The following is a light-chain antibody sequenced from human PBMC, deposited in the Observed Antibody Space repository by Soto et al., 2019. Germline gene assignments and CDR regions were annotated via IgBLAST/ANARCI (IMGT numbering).Light chain of an antibody. Sequence: QSVLTQPASVAGSPGQSITIACTGGSSDIGSHNYVSWYQQHPGEAPKVMIYEVSNRPSGVSNRFSGSKSGNTASLTISGLQAEDEADYYCSSYTVTSVTLYVFGTGTKVTVL. V-gene: IGLV2-14*01. J-gene: IGLJ1*01. CDR1: SSDIGSHNY. CDR2: EVS. CDR3: SSYTVTSVTLYV.